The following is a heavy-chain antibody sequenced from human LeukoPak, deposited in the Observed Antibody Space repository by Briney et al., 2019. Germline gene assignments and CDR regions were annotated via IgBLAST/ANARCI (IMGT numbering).Heavy chain of an antibody. V-gene: IGHV4-34*01. J-gene: IGHJ3*02. D-gene: IGHD2-2*01. CDR3: ARSPHLNIVVVPAARSRAFDI. CDR2: XXHSGST. CDR1: GGSFSGXX. Sequence: YGGSFSGXXXXXIXXXPGXXXXXXXXXXHSGSTNYNPSLKSRVTISVDTSKNQFSLKLSSVTAADTAVYYCARSPHLNIVVVPAARSRAFDIWAKGQWSPSLQ.